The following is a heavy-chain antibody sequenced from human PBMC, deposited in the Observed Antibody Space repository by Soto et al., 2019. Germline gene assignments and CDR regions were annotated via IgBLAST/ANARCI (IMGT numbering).Heavy chain of an antibody. D-gene: IGHD5-12*01. V-gene: IGHV3-23*01. J-gene: IGHJ4*02. CDR3: AKDRSAWPRWNPFDY. CDR2: ISGSGGST. CDR1: GFTFSSYA. Sequence: EVQLLESGGGLVQPGGSLRLSCAASGFTFSSYAMSWVRQAPGKGLEWVSAISGSGGSTYYADSVKGRFTISRDNSKKTLYLQMNSLRAEDTAVYYCAKDRSAWPRWNPFDYWGQGTLVTVSS.